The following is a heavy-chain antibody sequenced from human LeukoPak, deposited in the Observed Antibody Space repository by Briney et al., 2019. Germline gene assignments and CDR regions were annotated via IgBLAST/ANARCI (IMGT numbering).Heavy chain of an antibody. CDR3: AKLYYYGSERKNWFDP. CDR1: GYTFTSYA. CDR2: INPNSGGT. V-gene: IGHV1-2*02. D-gene: IGHD3-10*01. J-gene: IGHJ5*02. Sequence: GASVKVSCKASGYTFTSYAMNWVRQAPGQGLEWMGWINPNSGGTNYAQKFQGRVTMTRDTSISTAYMELSRLRSDDTAVYYCAKLYYYGSERKNWFDPWGQGTLVTVSS.